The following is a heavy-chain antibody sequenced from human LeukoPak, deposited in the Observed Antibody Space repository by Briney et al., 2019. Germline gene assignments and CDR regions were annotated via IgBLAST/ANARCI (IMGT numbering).Heavy chain of an antibody. V-gene: IGHV1-46*01. D-gene: IGHD3-3*01. CDR2: INPSGGST. J-gene: IGHJ6*03. CDR3: AREPTIFGVVIINPYYYYYMDV. Sequence: ASVKVSCKASGYTFTSYYMHWVRQAPGQGLEWMGIINPSGGSTSYAQKFQGRVTMTRDTSKNQFSLKLSSVTAADTAVYYCAREPTIFGVVIINPYYYYYMDVWGKGTTVTVSS. CDR1: GYTFTSYY.